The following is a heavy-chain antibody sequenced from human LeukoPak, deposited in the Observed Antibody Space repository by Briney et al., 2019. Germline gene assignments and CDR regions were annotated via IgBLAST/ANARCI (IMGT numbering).Heavy chain of an antibody. CDR2: IRSQAYGGTI. CDR1: GFTFGHYA. Sequence: GGSLRLSCTGSGFTFGHYALAWVRQAPGKGLEWLGFIRSQAYGGTIEYAASVKGRFSISRDNSKSIADLQINSLKTEDTAVYYCARGGDFGVPAPLGIDAFDIWGQGTMVTVSS. D-gene: IGHD2-2*01. V-gene: IGHV3-49*04. CDR3: ARGGDFGVPAPLGIDAFDI. J-gene: IGHJ3*02.